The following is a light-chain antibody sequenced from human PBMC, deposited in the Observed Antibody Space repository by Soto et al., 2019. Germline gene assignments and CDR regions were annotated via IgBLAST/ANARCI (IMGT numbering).Light chain of an antibody. CDR1: ESVSNN. CDR2: GAS. J-gene: IGKJ2*01. CDR3: QQYNNWPLYT. Sequence: EIVLTHSPDTLSLSPGEKSTLSCRASESVSNNYLACYQQTPGQAPRLLIYGASNRATGIPDRFSGSGSGTEFTLTISSLQSEDFAVYYCQQYNNWPLYTFGQGTKVDIK. V-gene: IGKV3D-15*01.